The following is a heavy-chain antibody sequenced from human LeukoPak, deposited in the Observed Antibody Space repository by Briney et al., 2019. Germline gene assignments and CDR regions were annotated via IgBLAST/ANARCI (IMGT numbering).Heavy chain of an antibody. V-gene: IGHV3-66*02. D-gene: IGHD3-10*01. J-gene: IGHJ4*02. CDR2: IYSGGST. CDR3: ASELWFGELLTSDY. CDR1: GFTVSSNY. Sequence: GGSLRLSCAASGFTVSSNYMSWVRQAPGKGLEWVSVIYSGGSTYYADSVKGRFTTSRDNSKNTLYLQMNSLRAEDTAVYYCASELWFGELLTSDYWGQGTLVTVSS.